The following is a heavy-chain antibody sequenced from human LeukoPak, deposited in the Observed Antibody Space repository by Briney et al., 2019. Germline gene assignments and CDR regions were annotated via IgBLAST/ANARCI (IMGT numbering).Heavy chain of an antibody. CDR1: GGSISSHN. Sequence: SETLSLTCTVSGGSISSHNWNWIRQPPGKGLEWIGDIYNSGSPNYNPSLKSRVTISVDTSKNQISLKLSSVTAADTAVYYCARVDSSGYYTFFDYWGQGTLVTVSS. CDR3: ARVDSSGYYTFFDY. D-gene: IGHD3-22*01. CDR2: IYNSGSP. V-gene: IGHV4-59*11. J-gene: IGHJ4*02.